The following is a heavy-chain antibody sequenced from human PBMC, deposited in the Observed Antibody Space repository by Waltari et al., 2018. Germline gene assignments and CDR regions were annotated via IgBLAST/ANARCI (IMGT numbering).Heavy chain of an antibody. J-gene: IGHJ4*02. CDR2: IYRSGRT. CDR1: GYPMSRHYW. D-gene: IGHD2-15*01. Sequence: QLQLQESGPGLVKPSGTLSLPFAVSGYPMSRHYWWSWVRQPPEKGLEWIGQIYRSGRTNYNPSLESRVTISLDTSNNQFSLKLTSTTAADTAIYYCARDRGRGLYLDSWGQGTLVTVSP. V-gene: IGHV4-4*02. CDR3: ARDRGRGLYLDS.